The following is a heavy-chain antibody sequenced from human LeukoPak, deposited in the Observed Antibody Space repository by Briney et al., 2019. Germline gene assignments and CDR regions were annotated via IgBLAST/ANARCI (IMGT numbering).Heavy chain of an antibody. V-gene: IGHV3-15*07. Sequence: GGSQRPSCAASGFTFSNAYMNWVRQAPGKGLEWVGRKPKTDGETTEYAAPVKGRFSISRDDSKNMLYLQMNSLKTEDTAVYYCITPLPYSAQGGQGTLVTVSS. J-gene: IGHJ4*02. CDR1: GFTFSNAY. CDR3: ITPLPYSAQ. CDR2: KPKTDGETT. D-gene: IGHD2-21*01.